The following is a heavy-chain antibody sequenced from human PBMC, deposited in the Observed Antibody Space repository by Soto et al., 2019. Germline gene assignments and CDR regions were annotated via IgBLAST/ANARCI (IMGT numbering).Heavy chain of an antibody. CDR2: ISGSGGRT. CDR1: GFAFSSHA. J-gene: IGHJ4*02. CDR3: AKGRYSYDSSGHDY. Sequence: PGGSLRLSCAASGFAFSSHAMNWVRQAPGKGLEWVSGISGSGGRTYYAGSVKGRFTISRDNSKNTLDLQMNSLRAEDTAVYYCAKGRYSYDSSGHDYWGLGTLVTVSS. D-gene: IGHD3-22*01. V-gene: IGHV3-23*01.